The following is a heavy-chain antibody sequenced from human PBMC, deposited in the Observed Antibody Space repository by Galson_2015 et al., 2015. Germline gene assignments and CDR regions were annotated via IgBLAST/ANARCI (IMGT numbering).Heavy chain of an antibody. CDR3: ARDFPGTIRHGMDV. V-gene: IGHV1-46*01. J-gene: IGHJ6*02. CDR1: GYTFTSYY. Sequence: SVKVSCKASGYTFTSYYMHWVRQAPGHGLEWMGIINPVRGSTTYAQILQGRVTMTRDTSTSTFYMELSSLRSEDTAVYYCARDFPGTIRHGMDVWGQGTTVTVSS. CDR2: INPVRGST. D-gene: IGHD1-1*01.